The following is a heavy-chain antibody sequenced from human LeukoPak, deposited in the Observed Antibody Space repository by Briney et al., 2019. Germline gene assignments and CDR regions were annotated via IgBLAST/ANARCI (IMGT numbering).Heavy chain of an antibody. D-gene: IGHD3-16*01. J-gene: IGHJ3*02. CDR2: ISENGDRI. V-gene: IGHV3-64*01. CDR3: ARGGVGGWAFDI. Sequence: PGGSLRLSCAASGFTFRSFWMHWVRQAPGKGLEYVSAISENGDRIYYANSVKGRFTNSRDNSKNTLYLQMDSLRDEDTAVYYCARGGVGGWAFDIWGQGTMVTVSS. CDR1: GFTFRSFW.